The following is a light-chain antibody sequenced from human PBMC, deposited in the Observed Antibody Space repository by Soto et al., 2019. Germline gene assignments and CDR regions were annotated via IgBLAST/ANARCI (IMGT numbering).Light chain of an antibody. CDR1: QSFSSY. Sequence: EIVLPQSPATLSLSPGERAPLSCRASQSFSSYLAWYQQKPGQAPRLLIYDAYKRATGIPARFSGRGSGTDFTFTISSLEPEDFAVYYCQQRSNWPPVITFGQGTRLEIK. V-gene: IGKV3-11*01. J-gene: IGKJ5*01. CDR3: QQRSNWPPVIT. CDR2: DAY.